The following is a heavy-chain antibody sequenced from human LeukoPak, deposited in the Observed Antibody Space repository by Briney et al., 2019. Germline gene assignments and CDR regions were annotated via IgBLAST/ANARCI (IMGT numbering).Heavy chain of an antibody. J-gene: IGHJ4*02. Sequence: GGSLRLSCTASGFTFNTYAMNWVRQPPGKGLEGVPAISCSRDTTKCEDSLKGRFNISLDNSKTTLYLQMDSLRAEDTAIYYCAKGLWHSISAGDYWGQGTLVTVSS. CDR3: AKGLWHSISAGDY. D-gene: IGHD1-14*01. V-gene: IGHV3-23*01. CDR1: GFTFNTYA. CDR2: ISCSRDTT.